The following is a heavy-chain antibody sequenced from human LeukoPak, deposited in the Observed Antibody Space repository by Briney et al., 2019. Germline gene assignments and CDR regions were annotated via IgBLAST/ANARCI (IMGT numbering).Heavy chain of an antibody. CDR3: ARVGRGYYDSAQPFDY. CDR1: GFTFRNHA. D-gene: IGHD3-16*01. V-gene: IGHV3-64*01. J-gene: IGHJ4*02. Sequence: GGSLRLSCVASGFTFRNHAMHWVRQAPGKGLEYVSAINSNGDTTYYGNSVKGRFTISRDNSKSTLYLQMNSLRAEDTALYYCARVGRGYYDSAQPFDYWGQGTLVTVSS. CDR2: INSNGDTT.